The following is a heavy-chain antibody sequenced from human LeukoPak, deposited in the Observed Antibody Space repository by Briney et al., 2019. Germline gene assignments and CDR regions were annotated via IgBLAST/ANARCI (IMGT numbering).Heavy chain of an antibody. D-gene: IGHD6-19*01. Sequence: PGGSLRLSXAASGFTFSSYSMNWVRQAPGKGLEWVSSISSSSSYIYYADSVKGRFTISRDNAKNSLYLQMNSLRAEDTAAYYCASDGYSSGWYEGYWGQGTLVTVSS. CDR3: ASDGYSSGWYEGY. J-gene: IGHJ4*02. V-gene: IGHV3-21*01. CDR2: ISSSSSYI. CDR1: GFTFSSYS.